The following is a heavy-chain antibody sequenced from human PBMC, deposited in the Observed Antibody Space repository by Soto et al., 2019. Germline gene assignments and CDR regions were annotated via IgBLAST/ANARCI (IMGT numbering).Heavy chain of an antibody. CDR2: MYNTGST. D-gene: IGHD2-21*02. CDR1: GGSSSGYY. Sequence: SETLSLTCTVSGGSSSGYYWSWIRQPPGKGLEWIGYMYNTGSTVYNPSFKSRVTISVDTSKNQFSLKLNSVTAADTAVYYCARDLWGYCGTDCYPLDVWGQGTTVT. J-gene: IGHJ6*02. V-gene: IGHV4-59*01. CDR3: ARDLWGYCGTDCYPLDV.